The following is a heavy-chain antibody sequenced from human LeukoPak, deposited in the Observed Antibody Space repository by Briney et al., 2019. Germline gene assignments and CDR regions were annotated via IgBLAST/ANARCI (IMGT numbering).Heavy chain of an antibody. D-gene: IGHD5-18*01. Sequence: PSETLSLTCTVSGGSISSGSYYWSWIRQPAGKGLEWIGRIYSRGSTNYNTSLKSRVTISVDTSKNQFSLKLSSVTAADTAVYYCARSDTAMAADYWGQGTLVTVSS. V-gene: IGHV4-61*02. CDR1: GGSISSGSYY. CDR3: ARSDTAMAADY. CDR2: IYSRGST. J-gene: IGHJ4*02.